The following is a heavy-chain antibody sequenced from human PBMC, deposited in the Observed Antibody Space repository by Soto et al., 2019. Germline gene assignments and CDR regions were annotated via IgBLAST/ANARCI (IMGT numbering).Heavy chain of an antibody. D-gene: IGHD2-15*01. J-gene: IGHJ6*02. V-gene: IGHV3-21*01. CDR3: SGCSGGACHQNYGMDV. Sequence: EVHLVESGGGLVKPGGSLRLSCAVSGFTFSSCTMNWVRQAPGKGLEWVSSISPSTSHIYYADSVKGRFTISRDNAKNSLFLQMNSLRAEDMAVYYCSGCSGGACHQNYGMDVWGQGTTVTVSS. CDR1: GFTFSSCT. CDR2: ISPSTSHI.